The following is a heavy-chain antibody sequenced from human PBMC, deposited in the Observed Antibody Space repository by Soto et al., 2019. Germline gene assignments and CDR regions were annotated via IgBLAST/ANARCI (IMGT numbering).Heavy chain of an antibody. D-gene: IGHD3-3*01. V-gene: IGHV4-31*03. J-gene: IGHJ5*02. CDR1: GGSISSGGYY. CDR2: IYYSGST. Sequence: SETLSLTCTVSGGSISSGGYYWSWIRQHPGKGLEWIGYIYYSGSTYYNPSLKSRVTISVDTSKNQFSLKLSSVTAADTAVYYCARATYYDFWSGYLEQSYWFDPWGQGTLVTVSS. CDR3: ARATYYDFWSGYLEQSYWFDP.